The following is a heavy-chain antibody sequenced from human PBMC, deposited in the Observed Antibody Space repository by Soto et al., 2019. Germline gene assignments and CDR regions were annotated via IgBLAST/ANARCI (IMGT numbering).Heavy chain of an antibody. CDR3: ARRSSSSLGSLFDP. V-gene: IGHV4-39*01. CDR1: GGSISSGTYY. CDR2: MYYTGNK. Sequence: SETLSLTCTVSGGSISSGTYYWDWIRQPPGKGLEWIGAMYYTGNKNYDPSLESRVTMSVDTSKNQFSLKLSSVTPTDTAVYYCARRSSSSLGSLFDPWGRGILVTVSS. J-gene: IGHJ5*02. D-gene: IGHD6-6*01.